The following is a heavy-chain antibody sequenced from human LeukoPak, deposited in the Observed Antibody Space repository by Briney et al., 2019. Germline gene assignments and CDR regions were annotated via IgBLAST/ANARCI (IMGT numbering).Heavy chain of an antibody. CDR3: ARDAVDTANAV. CDR2: INSDGSIT. V-gene: IGHV3-74*01. Sequence: GGSLRLSCAASGFTFTTYWMHWVRRAPGKGLVWISHINSDGSITSYADSVKGRFTISRDNAKNTLYLQMNSLRAEDTAVYYCARDAVDTANAVWGQGTTVTVSS. J-gene: IGHJ6*02. CDR1: GFTFTTYW. D-gene: IGHD5-18*01.